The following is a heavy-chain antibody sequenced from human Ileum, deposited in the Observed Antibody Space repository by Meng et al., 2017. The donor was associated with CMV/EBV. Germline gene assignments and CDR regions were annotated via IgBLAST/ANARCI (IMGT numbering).Heavy chain of an antibody. V-gene: IGHV2-5*02. CDR2: IYWDDDK. D-gene: IGHD3-22*01. CDR3: AHSSDYYDSSGELDY. Sequence: QIPLKWFGRPLLKPTKTRTLTCTFSGFSLSASRVGVGWIRQPPGKALEWLALIYWDDDKRYSPSLKSRLTITKDTSNNQVVLIMTNMDPVDTATYYCAHSSDYYDSSGELDYWGQGTLVTVSS. CDR1: GFSLSASRVG. J-gene: IGHJ4*02.